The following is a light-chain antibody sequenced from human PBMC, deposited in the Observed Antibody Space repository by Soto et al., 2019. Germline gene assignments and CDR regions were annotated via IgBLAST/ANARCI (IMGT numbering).Light chain of an antibody. Sequence: QSVLTQPASVSGSPGQSITISCTGTSSDVGGFNYVSWYQQHPGKAPKLMIYEVSNRPSGVSNRFSGSKSGNTASLTISGLQAEDEADYYCSSYISSSTVYVFGTGTKATVL. J-gene: IGLJ1*01. CDR2: EVS. CDR1: SSDVGGFNY. CDR3: SSYISSSTVYV. V-gene: IGLV2-14*01.